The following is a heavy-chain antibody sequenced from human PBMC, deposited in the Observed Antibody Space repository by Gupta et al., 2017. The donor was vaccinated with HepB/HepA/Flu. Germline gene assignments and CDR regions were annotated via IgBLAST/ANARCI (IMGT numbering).Heavy chain of an antibody. CDR1: GFTVSTNY. CDR3: ARASAYDYWYSYPRYYYYMDV. CDR2: IYSAGST. Sequence: EVQLVESGGGLIQPGGSLRLSWSASGFTVSTNYMSWVRQAPGQGLEWVSVIYSAGSTYYADSVKGRFTISRDNSKNTLYLQMNSLRAEDTAVYYCARASAYDYWYSYPRYYYYMDVWGKGTTVTVSS. D-gene: IGHD3-3*01. V-gene: IGHV3-53*01. J-gene: IGHJ6*03.